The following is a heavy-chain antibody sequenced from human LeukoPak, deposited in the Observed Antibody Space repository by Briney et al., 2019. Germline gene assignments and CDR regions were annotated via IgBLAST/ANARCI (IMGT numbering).Heavy chain of an antibody. CDR2: IYPGDSDT. Sequence: GESLKISCQGSGYSFTSYWIGWVRQMPGKGLEWMGIIYPGDSDTRYSPSFQGQVTISADKSITTAYLQWSSLKASHTAIYYCARQLGVNTFDYWGQGTLVTVSS. J-gene: IGHJ4*02. V-gene: IGHV5-51*01. CDR1: GYSFTSYW. CDR3: ARQLGVNTFDY. D-gene: IGHD3-22*01.